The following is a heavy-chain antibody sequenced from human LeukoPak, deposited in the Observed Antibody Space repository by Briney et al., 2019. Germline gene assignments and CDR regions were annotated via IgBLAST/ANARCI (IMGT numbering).Heavy chain of an antibody. V-gene: IGHV3-48*03. J-gene: IGHJ4*02. CDR1: GFTFTNYA. CDR3: ARTIEMATISYFDY. D-gene: IGHD5-24*01. Sequence: PGGSLRLSCAASGFTFTNYAMSWVRQAPGKGLEWVSYISSSDSTIYYADSVKGRFTISRDNAKNSLYLQMNSLRAGDTAVYYCARTIEMATISYFDYWGQGTLVTVSS. CDR2: ISSSDSTI.